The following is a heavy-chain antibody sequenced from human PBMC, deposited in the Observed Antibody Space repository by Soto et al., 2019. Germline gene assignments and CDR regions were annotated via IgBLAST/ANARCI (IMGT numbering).Heavy chain of an antibody. V-gene: IGHV3-23*01. CDR3: ANTHPDYTAENWFDP. CDR1: GFTFSSYA. J-gene: IGHJ5*02. Sequence: HPGGSLRLSCAASGFTFSSYAMSWVRQAPGKGLEWVSAISGSGGSTYYADSVKGRFTISRDNSKNTLYLQMNSLRAEDTAVYYCANTHPDYTAENWFDPWGQGTLVTVSS. CDR2: ISGSGGST. D-gene: IGHD4-4*01.